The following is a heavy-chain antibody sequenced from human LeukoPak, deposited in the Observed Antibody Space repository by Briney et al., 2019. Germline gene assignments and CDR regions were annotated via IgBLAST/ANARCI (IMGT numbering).Heavy chain of an antibody. D-gene: IGHD3-22*01. CDR3: AKRPNYYDSSGSGYYFDY. V-gene: IGHV3-23*01. CDR2: ISTNGDRT. J-gene: IGHJ4*02. Sequence: GGSLRLSSAASGLTFSNYAMTWVRQAPGKGLEWVSAISTNGDRTYYADSVKGRFTISRDNSKNTLYLQMSSLRAEDTAVYYCAKRPNYYDSSGSGYYFDYWGQGTLVTVSS. CDR1: GLTFSNYA.